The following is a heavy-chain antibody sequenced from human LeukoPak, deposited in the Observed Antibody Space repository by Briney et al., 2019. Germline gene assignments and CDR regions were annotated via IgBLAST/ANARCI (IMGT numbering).Heavy chain of an antibody. CDR2: INHSGST. CDR1: GGSFSGYY. D-gene: IGHD2-2*01. CDR3: ARGLATLVRYYYGMDV. Sequence: PSETLSLTCAVYGGSFSGYYWSWIRQPLGKGLEWIGEINHSGSTNYNPSLKSRVTISVDTSKNQFSLKLSSVTAADTAVYYCARGLATLVRYYYGMDVWGQGTTVTVSS. J-gene: IGHJ6*02. V-gene: IGHV4-34*01.